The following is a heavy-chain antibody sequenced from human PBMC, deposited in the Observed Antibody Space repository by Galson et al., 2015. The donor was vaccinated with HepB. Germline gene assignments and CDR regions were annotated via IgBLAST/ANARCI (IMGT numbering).Heavy chain of an antibody. CDR1: GYTFINSG. D-gene: IGHD1-26*01. CDR2: ISAYNGNT. CDR3: ASFHRSGSPPYFDY. J-gene: IGHJ4*02. V-gene: IGHV1-18*01. Sequence: SVKVSCKASGYTFINSGISWVRQAPGQGLEWMGWISAYNGNTKYAQKFQGRVTITADKSTSTAYMELSSLRSEDTAVYYCASFHRSGSPPYFDYWGQGTLVTVSS.